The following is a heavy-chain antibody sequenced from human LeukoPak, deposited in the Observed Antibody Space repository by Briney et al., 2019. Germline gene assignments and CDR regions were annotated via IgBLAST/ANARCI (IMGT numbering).Heavy chain of an antibody. Sequence: SETLSLTCTVSGGSISSSSFYWGWIRQPPGKGLEWIGIISYSGSTYYNPSLKSRVTISVDSSKNQFSLKLSSVTAADTAVYYCARDPHGMDVWGQGTTVTVSS. CDR3: ARDPHGMDV. CDR2: ISYSGST. J-gene: IGHJ6*02. CDR1: GGSISSSSFY. V-gene: IGHV4-39*07.